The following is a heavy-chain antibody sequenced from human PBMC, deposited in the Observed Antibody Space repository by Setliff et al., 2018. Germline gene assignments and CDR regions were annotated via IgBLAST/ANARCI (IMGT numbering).Heavy chain of an antibody. V-gene: IGHV4-30-4*08. CDR2: IHNSGTA. CDR1: GGSIDSSF. D-gene: IGHD2-15*01. CDR3: ARRLRESHAFHI. J-gene: IGHJ3*02. Sequence: PSETLSLTCTVSGGSIDSSFWDWIRQSPEKGLEWIGYIHNSGTAYYNPSPRSRLTISVDASKNQFSLKLNSVTAADTAVYYCARRLRESHAFHIWGQGTLVTVSS.